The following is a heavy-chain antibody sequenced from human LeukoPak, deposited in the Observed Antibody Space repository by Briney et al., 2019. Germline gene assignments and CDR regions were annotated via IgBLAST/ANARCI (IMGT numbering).Heavy chain of an antibody. CDR1: GGSISTYY. CDR2: IYYSGSP. Sequence: PSETLSLTCTVSGGSISTYYWSWIRQPPGKGLDWIGYIYYSGSPNYNPSLKSRVTISVDTSKNQFSLNLISVTAADTAVYYCARGTAQTVNTYAFDIWGRGTMVTVSS. J-gene: IGHJ3*02. CDR3: ARGTAQTVNTYAFDI. V-gene: IGHV4-59*13. D-gene: IGHD3-22*01.